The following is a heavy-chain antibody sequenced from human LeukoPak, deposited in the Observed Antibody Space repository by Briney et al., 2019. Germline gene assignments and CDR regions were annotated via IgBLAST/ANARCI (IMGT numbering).Heavy chain of an antibody. V-gene: IGHV3-30*01. D-gene: IGHD3-16*01. J-gene: IGHJ4*02. CDR3: ARDYEWGESYFDY. CDR1: GFTFSSYA. CDR2: ISYDGSNK. Sequence: GGSLRLSCAASGFTFSSYAMHWVRQAPGKGPEWVAVISYDGSNKYYAVSVKGRFAISRDNSKNTLYLQMNSLRAEDTAVYYCARDYEWGESYFDYWGQGTLVTVSS.